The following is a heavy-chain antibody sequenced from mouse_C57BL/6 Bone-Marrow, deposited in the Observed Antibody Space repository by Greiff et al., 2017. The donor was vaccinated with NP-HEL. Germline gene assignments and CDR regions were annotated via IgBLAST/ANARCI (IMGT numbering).Heavy chain of an antibody. J-gene: IGHJ3*01. CDR1: GYEFSNYW. CDR2: IYPGDGDT. V-gene: IGHV1-80*01. CDR3: ARGAY. Sequence: QVQLKQSGAELVKPGASLKISCKASGYEFSNYWMNWVKQRPGKGLEWIGQIYPGDGDTNYNGKFKDKATLTADKSSSTAYMQLSRLTSEDSAVYFCARGAYWGQGTLVTVSA.